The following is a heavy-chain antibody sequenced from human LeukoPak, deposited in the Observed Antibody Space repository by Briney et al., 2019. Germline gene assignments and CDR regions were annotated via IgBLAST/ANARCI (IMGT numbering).Heavy chain of an antibody. D-gene: IGHD6-19*01. CDR2: INHSGST. CDR1: GGSFSGYY. Sequence: SGTLSLTCAVYGGSFSGYYWSWIRQPPGKGLEWIGEINHSGSTNYNPSLKSRVTVSVDTSKNQFSLKLSSVTAADTAVYYCARGTRRRIAVAGQYYFDYWGQGTLVTVSS. CDR3: ARGTRRRIAVAGQYYFDY. J-gene: IGHJ4*02. V-gene: IGHV4-34*01.